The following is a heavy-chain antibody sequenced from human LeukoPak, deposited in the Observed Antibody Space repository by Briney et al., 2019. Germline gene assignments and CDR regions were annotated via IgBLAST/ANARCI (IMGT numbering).Heavy chain of an antibody. Sequence: PGGSLRLSCTASGFTFSSYWMHWVRQVPGKGLVWVSRINSDGSRTDYADSVKGRFTISRDNAKNTLYLQMNSLRAEDTALYYCARVPITLAGTKDAKYFQHWGQGTPVTVSS. CDR3: ARVPITLAGTKDAKYFQH. CDR2: INSDGSRT. CDR1: GFTFSSYW. V-gene: IGHV3-74*01. J-gene: IGHJ1*01. D-gene: IGHD6-19*01.